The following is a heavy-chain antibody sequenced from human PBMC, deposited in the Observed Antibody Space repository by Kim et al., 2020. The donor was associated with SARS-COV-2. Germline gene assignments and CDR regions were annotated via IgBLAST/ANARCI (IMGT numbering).Heavy chain of an antibody. CDR2: ISYDGSNK. D-gene: IGHD2-15*01. CDR3: ARDSAPGYCSGGSCYSSFDY. J-gene: IGHJ4*02. Sequence: GGSLRLSCAASGFTFSSYAMHWVRQAPGKGLEWVAVISYDGSNKYYADSVKGRFTISRDNSKNTLYLQMNSLRAEDTAVYYCARDSAPGYCSGGSCYSSFDYWGQGTLVTVSS. CDR1: GFTFSSYA. V-gene: IGHV3-30*04.